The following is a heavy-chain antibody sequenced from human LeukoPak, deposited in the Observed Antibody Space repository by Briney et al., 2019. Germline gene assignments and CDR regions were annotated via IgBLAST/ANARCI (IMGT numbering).Heavy chain of an antibody. CDR1: GYTFTSYD. J-gene: IGHJ6*03. CDR2: MNPNSGNT. Sequence: ASVKVSCKASGYTFTSYDINWVRQATGQGLEWMGWMNPNSGNTGYAQKFQGRATITRNTSISTAYMELSSLRSEDTAVYYCARGSSITISRYYYYMDVWGKGTTVTVSS. CDR3: ARGSSITISRYYYYMDV. D-gene: IGHD3-3*01. V-gene: IGHV1-8*03.